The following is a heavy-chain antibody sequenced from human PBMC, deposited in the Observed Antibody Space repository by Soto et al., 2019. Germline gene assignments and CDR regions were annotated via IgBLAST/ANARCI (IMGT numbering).Heavy chain of an antibody. CDR3: ARASPVVTDV. J-gene: IGHJ6*02. Sequence: QVQLQESGPGLVKPSQTLSLTCTVSGGSISSGDYYWSWIRQPPGKGLEWIGYIYYSGSTYYNPSLTSRVPISVVTSKNHFSLKLRSVTAADTAVYYCARASPVVTDVWGQGTTVTVSS. D-gene: IGHD5-18*01. CDR2: IYYSGST. CDR1: GGSISSGDYY. V-gene: IGHV4-30-4*01.